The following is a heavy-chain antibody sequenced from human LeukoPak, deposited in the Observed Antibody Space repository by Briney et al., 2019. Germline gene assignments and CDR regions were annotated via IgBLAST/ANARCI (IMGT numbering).Heavy chain of an antibody. CDR1: GFTFSSYW. CDR2: IKQDGSEK. Sequence: GGSLRLSCAASGFTFSSYWMSWVRQAPGKGLEWVANIKQDGSEKYYVDSVKGRFTISRDNAKNSLYLQMNSLRAEDTAVYYCARLSWFGDVDAFDIWGQGTMVTVSS. CDR3: ARLSWFGDVDAFDI. V-gene: IGHV3-7*01. J-gene: IGHJ3*02. D-gene: IGHD3-10*01.